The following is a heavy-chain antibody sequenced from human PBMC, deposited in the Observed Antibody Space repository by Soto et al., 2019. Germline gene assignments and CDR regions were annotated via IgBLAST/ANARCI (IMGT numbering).Heavy chain of an antibody. CDR2: VSDRGGST. J-gene: IGHJ4*02. Sequence: EVQLLESGGGLVQPGGSLRLSCAASGFTFSNYAMSWVRQASGKGLEWVSTVSDRGGSTYYADSLKGRFTISRDNSKNTLYLQMNSLRVEATAVYYCAKPLYTYGYVFDFWGQGILVTVSS. V-gene: IGHV3-23*01. D-gene: IGHD5-18*01. CDR3: AKPLYTYGYVFDF. CDR1: GFTFSNYA.